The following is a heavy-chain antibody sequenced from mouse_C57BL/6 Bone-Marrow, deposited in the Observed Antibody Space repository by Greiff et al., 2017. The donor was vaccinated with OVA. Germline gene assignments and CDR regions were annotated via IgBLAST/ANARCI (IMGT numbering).Heavy chain of an antibody. J-gene: IGHJ2*01. Sequence: DVKLQQSVAELVRPGASVKLSCTASGFNIKNTYMHWVKQRPEQGLEWIGRIDPANGNTKYAPKFQGKATITADTSSTTAYLQLSSLTSEDTAIYYCARLFMITTRRVDYWGQGTTLTVSS. V-gene: IGHV14-3*01. CDR2: IDPANGNT. D-gene: IGHD2-4*01. CDR3: ARLFMITTRRVDY. CDR1: GFNIKNTY.